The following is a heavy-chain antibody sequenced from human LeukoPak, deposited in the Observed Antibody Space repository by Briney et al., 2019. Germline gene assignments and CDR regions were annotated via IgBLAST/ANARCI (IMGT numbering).Heavy chain of an antibody. CDR3: AKDQGASSYSFDY. Sequence: PGGSLRLSCAASGLTFSSSGMSWVRQAPGKGLEWVSAISGSISSTYYADSVKGRFTISRDNSKNTLYLQMNSLRAEDTAVYYCAKDQGASSYSFDYWGRGTLVTVSS. J-gene: IGHJ4*02. CDR2: ISGSISST. V-gene: IGHV3-23*01. D-gene: IGHD1-26*01. CDR1: GLTFSSSG.